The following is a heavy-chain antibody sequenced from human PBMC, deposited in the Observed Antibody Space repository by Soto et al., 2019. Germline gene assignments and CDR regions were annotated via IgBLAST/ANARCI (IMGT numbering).Heavy chain of an antibody. CDR1: GYSFTSYW. V-gene: IGHV5-51*01. J-gene: IGHJ6*02. CDR2: IYPGDSDT. Sequence: GESLKISCKGSGYSFTSYWIGWVRQMPGKGLEWMGIIYPGDSDTRYSPSFQGQVTIPADKSISTPYLQWSSLKASATAMYYSARQESLWSSGLYYYYGMDVWGQGTTVTVSS. CDR3: ARQESLWSSGLYYYYGMDV. D-gene: IGHD3-22*01.